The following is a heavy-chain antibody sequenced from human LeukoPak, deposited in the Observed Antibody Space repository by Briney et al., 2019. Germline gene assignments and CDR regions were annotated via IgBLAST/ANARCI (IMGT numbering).Heavy chain of an antibody. CDR3: ARDVPYSSGWSYYYYYGMDV. J-gene: IGHJ6*02. CDR2: INPSGGST. Sequence: ASVKVSCKASAYTFSSYSMHWVRQAPGQGLEWMGIINPSGGSTTYAQKFQGRVTMTRDTSTSTVYMELSSLRSEDTAVYYCARDVPYSSGWSYYYYYGMDVWGQGTTVTVSS. CDR1: AYTFSSYS. D-gene: IGHD6-19*01. V-gene: IGHV1-46*01.